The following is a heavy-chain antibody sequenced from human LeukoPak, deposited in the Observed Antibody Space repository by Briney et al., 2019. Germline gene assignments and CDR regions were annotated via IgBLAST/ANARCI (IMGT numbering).Heavy chain of an antibody. D-gene: IGHD5-18*01. CDR2: IRSKAYGRTT. J-gene: IGHJ4*02. Sequence: GGSRRLSCTASGFTFGDYAMSWVRQAPGKGLEWVGVIRSKAYGRTTGYAASVKGRFTISRDDSKSIAYLQMNSLKTEDTAVYYCTVHVDTAMVTLDYWGQGTLVTVSS. CDR3: TVHVDTAMVTLDY. CDR1: GFTFGDYA. V-gene: IGHV3-49*04.